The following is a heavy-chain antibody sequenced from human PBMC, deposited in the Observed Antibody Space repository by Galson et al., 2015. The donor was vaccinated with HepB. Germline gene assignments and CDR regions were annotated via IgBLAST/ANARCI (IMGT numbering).Heavy chain of an antibody. Sequence: PLRLACAASGFTFNDYYMSWIGQAPGKGLEWGSYISSSGSTIYYADSVKGRFTISRDNAKNTLYLQMNTLTVEDTAMYYCTSTMVTQFDYWGQGALVTVSS. D-gene: IGHD4-23*01. CDR2: ISSSGSTI. J-gene: IGHJ4*02. V-gene: IGHV3-11*04. CDR1: GFTFNDYY. CDR3: TSTMVTQFDY.